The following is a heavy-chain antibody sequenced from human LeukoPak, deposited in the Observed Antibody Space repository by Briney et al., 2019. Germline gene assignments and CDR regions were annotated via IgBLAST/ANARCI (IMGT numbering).Heavy chain of an antibody. V-gene: IGHV3-30*03. CDR3: ARVGRFGYYDILTGYYGPFDY. CDR1: GFTFSSYD. D-gene: IGHD3-9*01. Sequence: GGSLRLSCAASGFTFSSYDMHWVRQAPGKGLEWVAVISYDGSNKYYADSVKGRFTISRDNSKNTLYLQMNSLRAEDTAVYYCARVGRFGYYDILTGYYGPFDYWGQGTLVTVSS. CDR2: ISYDGSNK. J-gene: IGHJ4*02.